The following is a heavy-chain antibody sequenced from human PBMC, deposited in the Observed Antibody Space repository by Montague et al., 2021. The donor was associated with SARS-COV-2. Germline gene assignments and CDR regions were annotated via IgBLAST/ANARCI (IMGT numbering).Heavy chain of an antibody. D-gene: IGHD3-16*02. V-gene: IGHV2-26*01. Sequence: PALVKPTQTLTLTCAVSGFSLTTSGVAVGWIRQPPGKALEWLAHIFLNGEQSVTTSLKTRVTVSRDTSKNQVVLSMTNVDPADTATYYCARIRSDPPLLYLGVWDYYFDFWGQGILVSVSS. CDR3: ARIRSDPPLLYLGVWDYYFDF. CDR2: IFLNGEQ. CDR1: GFSLTTSGVA. J-gene: IGHJ4*02.